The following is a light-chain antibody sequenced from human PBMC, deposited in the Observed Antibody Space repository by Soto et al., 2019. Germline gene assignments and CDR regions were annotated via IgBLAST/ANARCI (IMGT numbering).Light chain of an antibody. CDR2: EVN. CDR1: STDVGDYKY. V-gene: IGLV2-8*01. CDR3: SSLAGGTLV. J-gene: IGLJ2*01. Sequence: QSALTQPPSASGSPGQSVTISCTGTSTDVGDYKYVFWYQQHPGKAPKLLIYEVNKRPSGVPDRFSGSKSGNTASLPVSGLQAEDEADYYCSSLAGGTLVFGGGTKLTVL.